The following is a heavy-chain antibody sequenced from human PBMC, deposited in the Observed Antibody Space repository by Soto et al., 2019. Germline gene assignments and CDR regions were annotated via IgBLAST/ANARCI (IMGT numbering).Heavy chain of an antibody. CDR3: ARDLSWGPDEGFDY. V-gene: IGHV3-30-3*01. CDR1: GFTFSSYA. Sequence: QVQLVESGGGVVQPGRSLRLSCAASGFTFSSYAMHWVRQAPGKGLEWVAVISYDGSNKYYADSVKGRFTISRDNSKNTLYLQMNSRRAEDTAVYYCARDLSWGPDEGFDYWGQGTLVTVSS. J-gene: IGHJ4*02. D-gene: IGHD3-16*01. CDR2: ISYDGSNK.